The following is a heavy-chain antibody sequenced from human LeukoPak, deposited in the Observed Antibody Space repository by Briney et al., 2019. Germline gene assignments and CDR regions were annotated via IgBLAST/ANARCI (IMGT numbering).Heavy chain of an antibody. CDR2: VSSDGSID. J-gene: IGHJ5*02. Sequence: GGSLRLSCAASGFTVSSYGMSWVRQAPGKGLEWVAVVSSDGSIDYYADSVRGRFTVSRDNSKNTMFLQFNTLRPEDTAVYYCAREGMGTTFSAWFDPWGQGTLVTVSS. D-gene: IGHD1-7*01. V-gene: IGHV3-30*03. CDR3: AREGMGTTFSAWFDP. CDR1: GFTVSSYG.